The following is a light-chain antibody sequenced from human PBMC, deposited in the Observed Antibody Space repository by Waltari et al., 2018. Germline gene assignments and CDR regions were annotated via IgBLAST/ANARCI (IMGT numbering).Light chain of an antibody. Sequence: EIVLTQSPGTLSSSSGERATLSCSTSQSVSKYLAWYHQNPGHATRLLIYDASIRATGIPDRFSGSGWGTDFSLTISSLEPEDFAVYYCQKYGTLPATFGQVTKVQ. CDR3: QKYGTLPAT. CDR1: QSVSKY. V-gene: IGKV3-20*01. J-gene: IGKJ1*01. CDR2: DAS.